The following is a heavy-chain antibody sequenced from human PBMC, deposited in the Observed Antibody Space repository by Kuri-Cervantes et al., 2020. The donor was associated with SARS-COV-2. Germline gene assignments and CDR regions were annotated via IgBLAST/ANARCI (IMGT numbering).Heavy chain of an antibody. CDR1: GFTFSDYY. CDR3: TRDDDGDDY. V-gene: IGHV3-11*01. CDR2: ISSSGSTI. D-gene: IGHD3-16*01. J-gene: IGHJ4*02. Sequence: GESLKISCAASGFTFSDYYMSWIRQAPGKGLEWVSYISSSGSTIYYADSVKGRFTISRDNAKNSLYLQMNSLKTEDTAVYYCTRDDDGDDYWGQGTLVTVSS.